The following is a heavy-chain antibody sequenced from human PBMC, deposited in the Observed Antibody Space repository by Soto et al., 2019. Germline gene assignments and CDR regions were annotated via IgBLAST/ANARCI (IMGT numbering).Heavy chain of an antibody. J-gene: IGHJ6*02. Sequence: LRLSCAASGFTFSSYAMSWVRQAPGKGLEWVSAISGSGGSTYYADSVKGRFTISRDNSKNTLYLQMNSLRAEDTAVYYCAKDPPAVAGTTYYYYGMDVWGQGTTVTAP. CDR1: GFTFSSYA. CDR3: AKDPPAVAGTTYYYYGMDV. CDR2: ISGSGGST. D-gene: IGHD6-19*01. V-gene: IGHV3-23*01.